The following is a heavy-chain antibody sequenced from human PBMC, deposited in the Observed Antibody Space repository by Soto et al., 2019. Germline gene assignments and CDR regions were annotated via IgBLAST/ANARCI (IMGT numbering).Heavy chain of an antibody. CDR3: ARGSSPFSSYYGVGV. CDR1: GFIFRTYA. J-gene: IGHJ6*02. V-gene: IGHV3-23*01. Sequence: EVQLLESGGGLVQPRGSLKVSCAASGFIFRTYAISWVRQAPGKGLEWVSIISGSGDTAYYADSVKGRFTVSRDNSKNTLDLQMNSLRAEDAAVYYCARGSSPFSSYYGVGVWGQGTSVTVSS. CDR2: ISGSGDTA.